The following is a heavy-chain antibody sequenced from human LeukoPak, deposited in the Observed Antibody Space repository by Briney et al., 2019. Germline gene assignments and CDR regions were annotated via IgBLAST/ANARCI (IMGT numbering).Heavy chain of an antibody. D-gene: IGHD2-2*02. CDR3: ARDCSSTSCYISDAFDI. V-gene: IGHV1-18*01. CDR1: GYTFTSYG. J-gene: IGHJ3*02. Sequence: ASEKVSCKASGYTFTSYGISWVRQAPGRGHEWMGWISAYNGNTNYAQKLQGRVTMTTDTSTSTAYMELRSLRSDHTAVYYYARDCSSTSCYISDAFDIWGQGTMVTVS. CDR2: ISAYNGNT.